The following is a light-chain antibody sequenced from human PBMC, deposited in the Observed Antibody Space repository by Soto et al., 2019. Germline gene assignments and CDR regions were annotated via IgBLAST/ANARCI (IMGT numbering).Light chain of an antibody. CDR1: QDISNY. V-gene: IGKV1-33*01. J-gene: IGKJ3*01. CDR2: DAS. Sequence: DIQMTQSPSSLSASVGDRVTITCQASQDISNYLNWYQQKPGKAPKLLIFDASNLETGVPSRFSGSRYGTDFTFTISCLQAEDIATYYCQQYNNLPFTFGPGTKVDIK. CDR3: QQYNNLPFT.